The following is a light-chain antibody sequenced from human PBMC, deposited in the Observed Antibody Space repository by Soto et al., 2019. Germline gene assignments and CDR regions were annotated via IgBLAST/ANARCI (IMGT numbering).Light chain of an antibody. V-gene: IGKV3-15*01. J-gene: IGKJ1*01. CDR3: LQHNTYPWT. CDR2: GAS. CDR1: RSVSSN. Sequence: EIVMTQSPATLSVYPGERATLSCRASRSVSSNLAWYQQKPGQAPRLLIYGASTRATGIPARFSGSGSGTEFTLTISSLQSEDFATYYCLQHNTYPWTFGQGTKVDI.